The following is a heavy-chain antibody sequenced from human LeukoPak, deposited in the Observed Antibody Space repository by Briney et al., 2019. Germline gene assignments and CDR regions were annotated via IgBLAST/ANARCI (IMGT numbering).Heavy chain of an antibody. V-gene: IGHV3-11*01. D-gene: IGHD5-18*01. CDR1: GFTFSDYY. Sequence: PGGSLRLSCAASGFTFSDYYMSWIRQAPGKGLEWVSYISSSGSTIYYADSVKGRFTISRDNAKNSLSLQMNSLRAEDTAVYYCARRGYSSGHNWLDPWGQGTLVTVSS. CDR2: ISSSGSTI. J-gene: IGHJ5*02. CDR3: ARRGYSSGHNWLDP.